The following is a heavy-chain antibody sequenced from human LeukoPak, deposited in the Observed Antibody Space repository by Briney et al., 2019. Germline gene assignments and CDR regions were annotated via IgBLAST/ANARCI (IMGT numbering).Heavy chain of an antibody. CDR1: GGSISSYY. J-gene: IGHJ4*02. V-gene: IGHV4-59*01. Sequence: SETLSLTCSVSGGSISSYYWSWIRQPPGKGLEWGGYIYYSGSTNYNPSLKRRVTISVDKSKNQFSLKLSSVTAADTAVYYCARGRNWYYYDSSGFNYFDYWGQGTLVTVSS. D-gene: IGHD3-22*01. CDR3: ARGRNWYYYDSSGFNYFDY. CDR2: IYYSGST.